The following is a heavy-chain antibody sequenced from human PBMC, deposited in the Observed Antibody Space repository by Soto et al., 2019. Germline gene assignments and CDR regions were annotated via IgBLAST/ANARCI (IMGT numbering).Heavy chain of an antibody. V-gene: IGHV5-51*01. CDR3: ARQRISRVRGVSSSGLDV. CDR1: GYSFTSYY. CDR2: MHLGESET. D-gene: IGHD3-10*01. J-gene: IGHJ6*02. Sequence: GASLKIPCKGSGYSFTSYYIAWVRQMPGKGLEWMGVMHLGESETRYSPAFQGHVIISADKSISSAYLQWSSREAADTAMYYCARQRISRVRGVSSSGLDVWGQGTTVTVSS.